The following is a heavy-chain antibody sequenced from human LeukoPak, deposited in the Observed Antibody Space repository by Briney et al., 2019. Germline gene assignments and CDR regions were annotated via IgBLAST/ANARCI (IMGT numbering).Heavy chain of an antibody. CDR1: NS. CDR2: IYSDNT. CDR3: AKDRGADYFDY. V-gene: IGHV3-66*03. Sequence: NSMSWVRQAPGKGLEWVSFIYSDNTHYSDSVKGRFTISRDNSKNTLYLQMNSLRAEDTAVYYCAKDRGADYFDYWGQGTLVTVSS. J-gene: IGHJ4*02.